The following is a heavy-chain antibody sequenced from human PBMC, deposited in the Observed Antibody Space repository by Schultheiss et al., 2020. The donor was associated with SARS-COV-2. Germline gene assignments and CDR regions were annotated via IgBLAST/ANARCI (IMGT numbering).Heavy chain of an antibody. J-gene: IGHJ6*03. CDR1: GFTFSSYE. CDR2: ISGSGGST. CDR3: ARSTYSYGSYYYYYYYMDV. D-gene: IGHD5-18*01. V-gene: IGHV3-23*01. Sequence: GGSLRLSCAASGFTFSSYEMNWVRQAPGKGLEWVSAISGSGGSTYYADSVKGRFTISRDNSKNTLYLQMNSLRAEDTAVYYCARSTYSYGSYYYYYYYMDVWGKGTTVTVSS.